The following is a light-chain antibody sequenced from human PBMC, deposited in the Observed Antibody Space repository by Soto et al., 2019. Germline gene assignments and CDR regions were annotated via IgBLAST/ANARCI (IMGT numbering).Light chain of an antibody. V-gene: IGLV2-11*01. CDR2: DVT. CDR1: SSDVGGYNY. CDR3: CSYAGGYTVL. J-gene: IGLJ2*01. Sequence: QSVLTQPRSVSGSPGQSLTISCTGTSSDVGGYNYVSWFQQHPGKAPKVMIYDVTERPSGVPDRFSGSKSGNTASLTISGLQADDEADYYCCSYAGGYTVLFGGGTKLTVL.